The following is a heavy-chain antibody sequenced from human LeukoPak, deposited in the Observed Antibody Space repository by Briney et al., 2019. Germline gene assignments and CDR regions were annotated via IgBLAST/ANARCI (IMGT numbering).Heavy chain of an antibody. CDR2: ISGSGGDT. CDR3: AREESWDFDY. D-gene: IGHD1-26*01. Sequence: GGSLRLSCAASGFTFSSYAMSWVRQAPGKGLEWVSDISGSGGDTNYADSVKGRFTISRDNSKNTLYLQMNSLRAEDTAVYYCAREESWDFDYWGQGTLVTVSP. J-gene: IGHJ4*02. V-gene: IGHV3-23*01. CDR1: GFTFSSYA.